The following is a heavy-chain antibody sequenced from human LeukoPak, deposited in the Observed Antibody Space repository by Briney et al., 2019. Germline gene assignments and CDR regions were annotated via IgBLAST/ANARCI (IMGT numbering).Heavy chain of an antibody. CDR1: GLTFSSYD. CDR2: ISGSGRNT. Sequence: GGTLRLSCAASGLTFSSYDMVWVRQAPGKGLQWVSGISGSGRNTYYADSVKGRFTISRDNSKNTVYLQMNSLRAEDTAVYYCAKDLLRYYGSGSYYWGQGTLVTVSS. J-gene: IGHJ4*02. V-gene: IGHV3-23*01. D-gene: IGHD3-10*01. CDR3: AKDLLRYYGSGSYY.